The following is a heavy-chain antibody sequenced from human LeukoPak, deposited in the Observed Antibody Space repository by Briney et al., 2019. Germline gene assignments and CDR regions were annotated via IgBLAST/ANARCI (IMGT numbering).Heavy chain of an antibody. V-gene: IGHV1-69*13. CDR2: IIPIFGTA. CDR1: GGTFSSYA. CDR3: AREAAMGDYHYYYMDV. Sequence: SVKVSCKASGGTFSSYAISWVRQAPGQGLEWMGGIIPIFGTANYAQKFQGRVTITADESTSTAYMELSSLRSEDTAVYYCAREAAMGDYHYYYMDVWGKGTTVTVSS. J-gene: IGHJ6*03. D-gene: IGHD5-18*01.